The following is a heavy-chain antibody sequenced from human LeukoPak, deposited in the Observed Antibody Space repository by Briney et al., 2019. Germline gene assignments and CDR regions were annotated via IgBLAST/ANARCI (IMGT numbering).Heavy chain of an antibody. D-gene: IGHD3-3*01. CDR1: GGTFSSYA. J-gene: IGHJ4*02. CDR2: IIPIFGTA. Sequence: ASVKVSCKTSGGTFSSYAISWVRQAPGQGLEWMGGIIPIFGTANYAQKFQGRVTITADKSTSTAYMELSSLRSEDTAVYYCATNPTFGADYWGQGTLVTVSS. V-gene: IGHV1-69*06. CDR3: ATNPTFGADY.